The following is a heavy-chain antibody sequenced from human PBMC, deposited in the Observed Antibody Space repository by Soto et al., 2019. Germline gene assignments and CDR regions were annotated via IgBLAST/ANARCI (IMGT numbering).Heavy chain of an antibody. CDR3: ARCLVPVYGWGNYDALDQ. CDR2: INSASDYI. V-gene: IGHV3-21*01. CDR1: GFTFSNYK. J-gene: IGHJ4*02. Sequence: VQLAESGGGLVKPGGSLRLSCVVSGFTFSNYKMNWVRQAPGRGLEWVSSINSASDYIYCADSVKGRFTISRDNAKNSLYLQMDGLRAEDTAVYYCARCLVPVYGWGNYDALDQWGRGTLVTVSS. D-gene: IGHD3-10*01.